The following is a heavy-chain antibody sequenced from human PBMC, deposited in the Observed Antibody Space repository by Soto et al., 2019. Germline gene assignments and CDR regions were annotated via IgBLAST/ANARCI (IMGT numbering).Heavy chain of an antibody. CDR2: IKSKAGGGTT. J-gene: IGHJ4*02. CDR3: AKVRSMTCFSLDY. D-gene: IGHD2-15*01. Sequence: EVQLVESGGGLVQPGGSLRLPCAASGFPFNFAWMTWVRQAPGKGLEWVARIKSKAGGGTTDYATPVKGRFTISRDDSKNTLYLDMNSLETDDTAVYYCAKVRSMTCFSLDYWGQGTLVTVST. V-gene: IGHV3-15*01. CDR1: GFPFNFAW.